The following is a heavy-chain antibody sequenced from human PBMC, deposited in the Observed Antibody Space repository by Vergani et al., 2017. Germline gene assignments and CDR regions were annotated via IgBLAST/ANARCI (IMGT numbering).Heavy chain of an antibody. V-gene: IGHV3-23*01. D-gene: IGHD5/OR15-5a*01. CDR3: AQCANSVPRLPVY. CDR1: GGSMSGYY. CDR2: ISATGDENT. Sequence: VRLQESGPGLVKPSETLSLTCSVSGGSMSGYYWSWIRQPPGKGLEWVSGISATGDENTDYADSVKGRFTISRDNSKSTLFLQMNGLTSEDTAIYYCAQCANSVPRLPVYWGQGALVAVSS. J-gene: IGHJ4*02.